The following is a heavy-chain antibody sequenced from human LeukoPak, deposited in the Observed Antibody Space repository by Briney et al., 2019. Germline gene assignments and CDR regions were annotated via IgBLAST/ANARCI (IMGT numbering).Heavy chain of an antibody. Sequence: GGSLRLSCAASGFTFSDYYMSWIRQAPGKGLEWVSYISSSGSTIYYADSVKGRFTISRDNAKNSLYLQMNSLRAEDTAVYYCAKDNGSGSSYYYYYGMDVWGQGTTVTVSS. J-gene: IGHJ6*02. D-gene: IGHD3-10*01. V-gene: IGHV3-11*04. CDR2: ISSSGSTI. CDR1: GFTFSDYY. CDR3: AKDNGSGSSYYYYYGMDV.